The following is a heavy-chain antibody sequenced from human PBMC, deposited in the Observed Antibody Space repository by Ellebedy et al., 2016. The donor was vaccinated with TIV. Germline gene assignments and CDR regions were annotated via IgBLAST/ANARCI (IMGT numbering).Heavy chain of an antibody. CDR3: FASGYSNSQGSVEY. CDR1: GFFFTGYE. D-gene: IGHD4-11*01. CDR2: TSADGTDT. Sequence: GGSLRLSXTASGFFFTGYEMHWVRHRPGKGLEWVSRTSADGTDTAYAGSVKGRFTISRDKAKNTLFLQMESLRAEDTAVYHCFASGYSNSQGSVEYWGQGTLVAVSS. V-gene: IGHV3-74*03. J-gene: IGHJ4*02.